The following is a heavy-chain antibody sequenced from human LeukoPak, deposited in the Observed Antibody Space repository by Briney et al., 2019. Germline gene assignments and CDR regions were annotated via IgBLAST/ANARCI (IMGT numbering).Heavy chain of an antibody. V-gene: IGHV3-23*01. CDR1: GFTFSNYA. CDR3: ARDTGTYYDFWGSYLSYGMDV. J-gene: IGHJ6*02. D-gene: IGHD3-3*01. Sequence: PGGSLRLSCAGSGFTFSNYAMTWVRQAPGKGLEWVSTISSSGDATYSADSVKGRFTISRDNSKNTIYLQMNSLRAEDTALYFCARDTGTYYDFWGSYLSYGMDVWGQGTTVAVSS. CDR2: ISSSGDAT.